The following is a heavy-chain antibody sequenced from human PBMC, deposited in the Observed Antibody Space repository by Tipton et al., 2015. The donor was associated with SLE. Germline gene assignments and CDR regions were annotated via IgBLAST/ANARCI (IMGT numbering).Heavy chain of an antibody. Sequence: GLVKPSETLSLTCTVSGGSISSSSYYWSWIRQPPGKGLEWIGYIYYSGSTNYNPSLKSRVTISVDTSKNQFSLKLSSVTAADTAVYYCARAEDSYALTFDYWGQGTLVTVSS. V-gene: IGHV4-61*01. J-gene: IGHJ4*02. CDR3: ARAEDSYALTFDY. D-gene: IGHD5-18*01. CDR2: IYYSGST. CDR1: GGSISSSSYY.